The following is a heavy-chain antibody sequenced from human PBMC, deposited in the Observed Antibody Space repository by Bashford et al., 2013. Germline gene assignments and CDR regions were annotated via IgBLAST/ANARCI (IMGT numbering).Heavy chain of an antibody. Sequence: ASVKVSCKASGYTFTGYYMHWVRQAPGQGLEWMGWINPNSGGTNYAQKFQGRVTMTRDTSISTAYMELSRLRSDDTAVYYCARDHYSSLVPAATWGYNWFDPWGQGTLVTVSS. J-gene: IGHJ5*02. CDR3: ARDHYSSLVPAATWGYNWFDP. CDR1: GYTFTGYY. V-gene: IGHV1-2*02. CDR2: INPNSGGT. D-gene: IGHD2-2*01.